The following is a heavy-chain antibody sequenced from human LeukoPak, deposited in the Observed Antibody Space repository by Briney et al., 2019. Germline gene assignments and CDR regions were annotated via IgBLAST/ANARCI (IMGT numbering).Heavy chain of an antibody. CDR3: AREEESSGWYVVSSTQAPMFFDY. V-gene: IGHV3-21*01. Sequence: PGGSLRLSCAASGFTFSSYSMNWVRQAPGKGLEWVSSISSSSSYIYYADSVKGRFTISRDNAKNSLYLQMNSLRAEDTAVYYCAREEESSGWYVVSSTQAPMFFDYWGQGTLVTVSS. D-gene: IGHD6-19*01. CDR2: ISSSSSYI. J-gene: IGHJ4*02. CDR1: GFTFSSYS.